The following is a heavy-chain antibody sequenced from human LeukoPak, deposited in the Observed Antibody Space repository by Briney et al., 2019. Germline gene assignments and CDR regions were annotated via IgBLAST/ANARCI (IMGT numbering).Heavy chain of an antibody. V-gene: IGHV4-59*01. D-gene: IGHD1-26*01. CDR2: IHYSGSS. CDR3: ARDFVGAKYYRMDV. Sequence: SGTLSLTCTVSGGSISTYYWSWIRQPPGKGLEWMGYIHYSGSSNYNPSLKSRVTISVDMSKNQLSLKLTSVTAADTAVYYCARDFVGAKYYRMDVWGQGTTVTVAS. J-gene: IGHJ6*02. CDR1: GGSISTYY.